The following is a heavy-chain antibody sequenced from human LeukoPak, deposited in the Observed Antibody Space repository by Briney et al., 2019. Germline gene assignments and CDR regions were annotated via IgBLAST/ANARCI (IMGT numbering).Heavy chain of an antibody. D-gene: IGHD6-13*01. J-gene: IGHJ4*02. CDR2: INPDSGGT. Sequence: ASVKVSCKASGYTLTGYYMHWGRHGPGQGLEWMGWINPDSGGTKYAQKFQGSVTTAKDTSISTAYMELSRLRSDDTAVYYCARGSSSSWYKYFFDYWGQGTPVTVSS. CDR1: GYTLTGYY. V-gene: IGHV1-2*02. CDR3: ARGSSSSWYKYFFDY.